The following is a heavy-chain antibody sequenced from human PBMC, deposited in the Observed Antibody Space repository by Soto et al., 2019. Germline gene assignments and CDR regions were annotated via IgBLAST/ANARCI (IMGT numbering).Heavy chain of an antibody. CDR1: AFNFADYA. Sequence: GGSLRLSCTASAFNFADYAMNWVRQVPGKGLEWVGFIRAKAHGGTTDYAASVKGRFTISRDDSKSIAYLQMNSLKTEDTALYYCTRAYDSSPLDYWGQGTRVTVS. J-gene: IGHJ4*02. V-gene: IGHV3-49*04. CDR3: TRAYDSSPLDY. D-gene: IGHD3-22*01. CDR2: IRAKAHGGTT.